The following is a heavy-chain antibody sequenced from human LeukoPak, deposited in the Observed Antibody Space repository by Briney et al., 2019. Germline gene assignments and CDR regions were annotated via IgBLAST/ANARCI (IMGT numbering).Heavy chain of an antibody. Sequence: GASVKVSCKASGYTFTSYGISWVRQAPGQGLEWMGWISGYNGDTNYAQKFQGRVTMTTDTSTSTGYMELRSLRSDDTAVYYCARDLGSGWPDYWGQGTRVTVSS. J-gene: IGHJ4*02. CDR2: ISGYNGDT. CDR1: GYTFTSYG. CDR3: ARDLGSGWPDY. V-gene: IGHV1-18*01. D-gene: IGHD6-19*01.